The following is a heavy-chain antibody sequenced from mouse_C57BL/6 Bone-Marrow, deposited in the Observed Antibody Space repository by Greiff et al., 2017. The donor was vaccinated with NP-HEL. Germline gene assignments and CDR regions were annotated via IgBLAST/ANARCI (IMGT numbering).Heavy chain of an antibody. CDR2: IDPSDSYT. D-gene: IGHD2-3*01. Sequence: QVQLQQPGAELVMPGASVKLSCKASGYTFTSYWMYWVKQRPGQGLEWIGEIDPSDSYTNYNQKFKGKSTLTVDKSSSTAYMQLSSLTSEDSAVYYCAKGYFYWYFDVWGTGTTVTVSS. CDR3: AKGYFYWYFDV. V-gene: IGHV1-69*01. CDR1: GYTFTSYW. J-gene: IGHJ1*03.